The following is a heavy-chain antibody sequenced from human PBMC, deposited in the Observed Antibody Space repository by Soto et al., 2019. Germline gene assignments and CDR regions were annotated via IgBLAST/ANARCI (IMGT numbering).Heavy chain of an antibody. CDR2: ISGSGGST. D-gene: IGHD6-19*01. V-gene: IGHV3-23*01. CDR1: GFTFSSYA. Sequence: EVQLLESGGGLVQPGGSLRLSCAASGFTFSSYAMSWVRQAPGKGLEWVSAISGSGGSTYYADSVKGRFTISRDNSKNTRYLQMNSRGAEDTAVDYCARRSSGWYFDYWGQGTLVTVSS. J-gene: IGHJ4*02. CDR3: ARRSSGWYFDY.